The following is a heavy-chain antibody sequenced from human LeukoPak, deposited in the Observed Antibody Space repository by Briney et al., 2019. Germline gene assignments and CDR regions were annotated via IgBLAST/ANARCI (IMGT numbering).Heavy chain of an antibody. D-gene: IGHD6-13*01. CDR3: AKARGDGSSWKIIDY. CDR2: ISGSGGST. J-gene: IGHJ4*02. Sequence: GGSLRLSCAASGFTFSSYSMNWVRQAPGKGLEWVSAISGSGGSTYYADSVKGRFTISRDNSKNTLYLQMNSLRAEDTAVYYCAKARGDGSSWKIIDYWGQGTLITVSS. CDR1: GFTFSSYS. V-gene: IGHV3-23*01.